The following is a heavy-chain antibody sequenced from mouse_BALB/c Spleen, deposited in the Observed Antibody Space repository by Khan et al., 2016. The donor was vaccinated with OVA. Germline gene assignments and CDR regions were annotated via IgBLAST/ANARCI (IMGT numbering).Heavy chain of an antibody. CDR3: ARRNYFGYTFAY. V-gene: IGHV1-77*01. CDR1: GYTFTDYY. J-gene: IGHJ3*01. CDR2: ISPGSGDT. D-gene: IGHD1-2*01. Sequence: VQLQQPGAELARPGASVKLSCKASGYTFTDYYINWVKQRTGQGLEWIGEISPGSGDTYYNERFKGKATLTADKSPSTAYMQLSSLTSEASAVYYCARRNYFGYTFAYWGQGTLVTVSA.